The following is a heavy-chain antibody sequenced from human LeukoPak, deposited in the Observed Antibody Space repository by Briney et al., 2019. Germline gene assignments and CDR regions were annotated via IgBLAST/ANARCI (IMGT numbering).Heavy chain of an antibody. CDR1: GFTFSDYS. Sequence: GGSLRLSCAASGFTFSDYSMNWVRQAPGKGLEWVSSISGSSTYIYYSDSLKGRFTISRDNAKNSLYLQVNSLRVEDTAVYYCARVGPWVNPDYYYYYMDVWGKGTTVTVSS. CDR2: ISGSSTYI. CDR3: ARVGPWVNPDYYYYYMDV. D-gene: IGHD1-14*01. V-gene: IGHV3-21*01. J-gene: IGHJ6*03.